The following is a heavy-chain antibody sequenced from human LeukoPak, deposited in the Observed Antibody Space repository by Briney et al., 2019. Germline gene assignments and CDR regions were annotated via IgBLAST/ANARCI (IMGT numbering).Heavy chain of an antibody. J-gene: IGHJ6*03. CDR3: ARDPGIAAVSRGYYYYYYMDV. CDR1: GYTFTSYG. CDR2: INPSGGST. Sequence: GASVKVSCKASGYTFTSYGISWVRQAPGQGLEWMGIINPSGGSTSYAQKFQGRVTMTRDTSTSTVYMELSSLRSEDTAVYYCARDPGIAAVSRGYYYYYYMDVWGKGTTVTISS. V-gene: IGHV1-46*01. D-gene: IGHD6-13*01.